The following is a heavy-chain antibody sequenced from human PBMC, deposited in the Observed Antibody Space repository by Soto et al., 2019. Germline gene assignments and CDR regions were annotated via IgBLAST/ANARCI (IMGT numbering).Heavy chain of an antibody. Sequence: PGESLKISCKGSGYSFTSYWISWVRQMPGKGLEWMGRIDPSDSYTNYSPSFQGHVTISADKSISTAYLQWSSLKASDTAMYYCARQSIAARGGYYYYGMDVWGQGTTVTVSS. V-gene: IGHV5-10-1*01. D-gene: IGHD6-6*01. CDR1: GYSFTSYW. CDR2: IDPSDSYT. CDR3: ARQSIAARGGYYYYGMDV. J-gene: IGHJ6*02.